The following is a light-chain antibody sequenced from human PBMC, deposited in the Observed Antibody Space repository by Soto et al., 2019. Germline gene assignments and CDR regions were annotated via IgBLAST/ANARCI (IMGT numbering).Light chain of an antibody. CDR3: VSYTIKKNFI. CDR1: SSDIGAYNY. V-gene: IGLV2-8*01. CDR2: EVS. Sequence: QSALTQPPSASGSPGQSVTISCTGTSSDIGAYNYVSWYQRHPGKAPKLLIYEVSKWPSGVPDRFSGSKSGNMASLTVSGLQADDEADYYCVSYTIKKNFIFGGGTKLTVL. J-gene: IGLJ2*01.